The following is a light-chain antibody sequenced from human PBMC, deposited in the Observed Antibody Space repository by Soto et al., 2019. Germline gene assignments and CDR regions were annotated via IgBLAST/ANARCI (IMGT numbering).Light chain of an antibody. Sequence: EIVLTQSPGTLSLSPGERATLXXXASQSVSNSLAWYQQKPGQPPRLLIYDVSNRATGIPARFSGSGSGTDFTLTISRLEPEDFAVYYCQQYGNSPITFGQGTRLEIK. J-gene: IGKJ5*01. V-gene: IGKV3-20*01. CDR1: QSVSNS. CDR2: DVS. CDR3: QQYGNSPIT.